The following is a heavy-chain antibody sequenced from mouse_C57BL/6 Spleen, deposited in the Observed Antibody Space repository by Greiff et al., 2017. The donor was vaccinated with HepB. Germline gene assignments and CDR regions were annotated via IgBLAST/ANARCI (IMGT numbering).Heavy chain of an antibody. V-gene: IGHV1-82*01. D-gene: IGHD3-2*02. CDR1: GYAFSSSW. Sequence: QVQLKESGPELVKPGASVKISCKASGYAFSSSWMNWVKQRPGKGLEWIGRIYPGDGDTNYNGKFKGKATLTADKSSSTAYMQLSSLTSEDSAVYFCASGQLRLREMDYWGQGTSVTVSS. CDR2: IYPGDGDT. J-gene: IGHJ4*01. CDR3: ASGQLRLREMDY.